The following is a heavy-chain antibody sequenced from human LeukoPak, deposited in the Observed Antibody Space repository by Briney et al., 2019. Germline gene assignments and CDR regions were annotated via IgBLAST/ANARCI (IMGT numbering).Heavy chain of an antibody. V-gene: IGHV3-21*01. CDR2: ISSSSSYI. Sequence: PGGSLRLSCAASGFTFSSYSINWVRQAPGQGLEWVSSISSSSSYIYYADSVKGRFTISRDNAKNSLYLQMNSLRAEDTAVYYCARDPDYGGNSFDYWGQGTLVTVSS. CDR1: GFTFSSYS. D-gene: IGHD4-23*01. J-gene: IGHJ4*02. CDR3: ARDPDYGGNSFDY.